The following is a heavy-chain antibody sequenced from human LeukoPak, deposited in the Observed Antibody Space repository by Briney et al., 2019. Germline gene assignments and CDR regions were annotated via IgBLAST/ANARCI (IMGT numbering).Heavy chain of an antibody. V-gene: IGHV3-7*01. J-gene: IGHJ3*02. CDR1: GFTFSNYW. Sequence: PGGSLTLSCTVSGFTFSNYWMAWVRQAPGEGLEWVAYIRGDGSRKYYLDSVKGLLTVSREIPKNSLYLQRNRVVADDTAVFFCGRDVNYKDRGDYYDAPYIWGPRTTVTASS. D-gene: IGHD4-17*01. CDR3: GRDVNYKDRGDYYDAPYI. CDR2: IRGDGSRK.